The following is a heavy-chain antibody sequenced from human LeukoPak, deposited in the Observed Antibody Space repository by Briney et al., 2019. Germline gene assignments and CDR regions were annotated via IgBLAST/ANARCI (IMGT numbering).Heavy chain of an antibody. Sequence: SETLSLTCAVSGGSISSSNWWSWVRQPPGKGLEWIGEIYQSGSTNCNPSLRSRVTISVDKSKNQFSLKLTSVTAADTAVYYCARGEAYGSGTEHCDYWGQGALVTVSS. CDR2: IYQSGST. CDR1: GGSISSSNW. CDR3: ARGEAYGSGTEHCDY. J-gene: IGHJ4*02. D-gene: IGHD3-10*01. V-gene: IGHV4-4*02.